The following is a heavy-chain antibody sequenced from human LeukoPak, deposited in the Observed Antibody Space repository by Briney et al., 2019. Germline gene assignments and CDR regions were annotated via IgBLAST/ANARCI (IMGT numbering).Heavy chain of an antibody. Sequence: SETLSLTCTVSGGSVSSYYWSWIRQPPGKGLEWVGYIYYSGRINYNPSLKSRVTISVDTSKNQFSLKLSSVTAADTAVYYCARWETYCSSTSCHNYFDYWGQGTLVTVSS. CDR2: IYYSGRI. CDR3: ARWETYCSSTSCHNYFDY. V-gene: IGHV4-59*02. D-gene: IGHD2-2*02. J-gene: IGHJ4*02. CDR1: GGSVSSYY.